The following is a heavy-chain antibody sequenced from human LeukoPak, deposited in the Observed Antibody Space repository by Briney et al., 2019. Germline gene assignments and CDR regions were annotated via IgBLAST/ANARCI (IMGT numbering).Heavy chain of an antibody. CDR3: AKRAVAGPHNWFDP. V-gene: IGHV3-30*02. CDR1: GFTFSSYG. Sequence: PGGSLRLSCAASGFTFSSYGMHWVRQAPGKGLEWVAFIRYDGSNKYYADSVKGRFTISRDNSKSTLYLQMNSLRAEDTAVYYCAKRAVAGPHNWFDPWGQGTLVTVSS. J-gene: IGHJ5*02. CDR2: IRYDGSNK. D-gene: IGHD6-19*01.